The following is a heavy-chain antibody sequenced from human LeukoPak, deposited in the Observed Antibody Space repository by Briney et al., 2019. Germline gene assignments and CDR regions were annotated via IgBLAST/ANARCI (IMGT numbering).Heavy chain of an antibody. CDR1: GFTFSNYG. Sequence: GGSLRLSCAASGFTFSNYGMHWVRQAPGKGLEWVAFIRNDGSTKFYADSVKGRFTISRDNSENTLYLQMNSLRAEDTAVYYCAKDLPAAYFDYWGQGTLVTVSS. CDR3: AKDLPAAYFDY. J-gene: IGHJ4*02. V-gene: IGHV3-30*02. D-gene: IGHD2-2*01. CDR2: IRNDGSTK.